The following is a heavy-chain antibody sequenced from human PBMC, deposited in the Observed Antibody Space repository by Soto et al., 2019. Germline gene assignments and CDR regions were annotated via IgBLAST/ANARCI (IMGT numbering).Heavy chain of an antibody. CDR2: VSSGSSTI. CDR3: ARGNCGGDCYSSPLDY. V-gene: IGHV3-48*02. D-gene: IGHD2-21*02. CDR1: GFTFSSYS. Sequence: EVQLVESGGTSVQPGGSLRLSCAASGFTFSSYSMNWVRQAPGQGLGGVSYVSSGSSTIDYADSVKGRFTISRDNARNSLYLQMNGLRDGDTAVYYCARGNCGGDCYSSPLDYWGQGALVIVSS. J-gene: IGHJ4*02.